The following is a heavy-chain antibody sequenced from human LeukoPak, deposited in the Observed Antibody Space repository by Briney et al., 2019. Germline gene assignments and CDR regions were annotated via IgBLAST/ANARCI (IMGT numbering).Heavy chain of an antibody. J-gene: IGHJ4*02. V-gene: IGHV4-34*01. CDR1: GGSFSGYY. CDR2: INHSGST. CDR3: AMKASMVRALVDY. D-gene: IGHD3-10*01. Sequence: SETLSLTCAVYGGSFSGYYWSWIRQPPGKGLEWIGEINHSGSTNYNPSLKSRVTISVDTSKNQFSLKLSSVTAADTAAYYCAMKASMVRALVDYWGQGTLVTVSS.